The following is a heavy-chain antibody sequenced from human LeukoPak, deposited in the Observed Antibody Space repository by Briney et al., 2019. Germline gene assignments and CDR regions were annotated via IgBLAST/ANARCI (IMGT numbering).Heavy chain of an antibody. V-gene: IGHV3-7*03. CDR1: GFTFSSYW. CDR3: AIARGLRYFDHYFDY. J-gene: IGHJ4*02. CDR2: IKQDGSEK. D-gene: IGHD3-9*01. Sequence: GGSLRLSCAASGFTFSSYWMSWVRQAPGKGLGWVANIKQDGSEKYYVDSVKGRFTISRDNSKNTLYLQMNSLRAEDTAVYYCAIARGLRYFDHYFDYWGQGTLVTVSS.